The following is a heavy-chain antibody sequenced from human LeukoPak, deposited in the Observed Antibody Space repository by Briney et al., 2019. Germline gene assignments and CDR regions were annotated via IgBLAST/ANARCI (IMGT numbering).Heavy chain of an antibody. V-gene: IGHV4-39*01. CDR3: ARLPSGGYDLDY. CDR2: IYYSGSA. CDR1: GDSISSNSYY. J-gene: IGHJ4*02. D-gene: IGHD5-12*01. Sequence: SETPSLTCTVSGDSISSNSYYWGWIRQPPGKGLEWIGSIYYSGSAYYNPSLKSRVTISVDTSKNQFSLKLNSVTAADTAVYYCARLPSGGYDLDYWGQGTLVTVSS.